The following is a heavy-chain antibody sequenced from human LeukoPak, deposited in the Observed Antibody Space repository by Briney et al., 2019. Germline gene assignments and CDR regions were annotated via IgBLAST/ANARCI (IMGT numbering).Heavy chain of an antibody. J-gene: IGHJ4*02. Sequence: SETLSLTCTVSGDSVRTSNYYWSWIRQPPGKGLEWIGYIHYSGNTNYNTSLKSRVTISVDTSKNQFSLKLSSVTAADTAVYYCARELVTAAHFDYWGQGTLVTVSS. CDR2: IHYSGNT. CDR3: ARELVTAAHFDY. D-gene: IGHD2-21*02. CDR1: GDSVRTSNYY. V-gene: IGHV4-61*01.